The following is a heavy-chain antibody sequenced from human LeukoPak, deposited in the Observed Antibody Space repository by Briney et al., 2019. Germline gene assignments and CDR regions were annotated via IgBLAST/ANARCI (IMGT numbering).Heavy chain of an antibody. CDR2: IYYSGST. Sequence: SQTLSLTCAVSGGSISSGGYYWSWIRQPPGKGLEWIGYIYYSGSTNYNPSLKSRVTISVDTSKNQFSLKLSSVTAADTAVYYCARGPRFFAPFDYWGQGTLVTVSS. CDR3: ARGPRFFAPFDY. CDR1: GGSISSGGYY. D-gene: IGHD3-3*01. V-gene: IGHV4-61*08. J-gene: IGHJ4*02.